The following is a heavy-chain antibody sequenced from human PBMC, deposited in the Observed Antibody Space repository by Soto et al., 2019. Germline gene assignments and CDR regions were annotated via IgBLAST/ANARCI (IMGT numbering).Heavy chain of an antibody. CDR3: ARGAIITNIGATASAFDF. J-gene: IGHJ3*01. Sequence: QVQLQQWGAGLLKPSEALSLTCAVYGGSFSGYYWSWVRQPLGKGLERIGETNNSGSTNYKPSLKSRINISVDTSKNQFTLKLRCVTAADTAVYYCARGAIITNIGATASAFDFWGQGTMVTVSS. CDR1: GGSFSGYY. CDR2: TNNSGST. V-gene: IGHV4-34*01. D-gene: IGHD5-12*01.